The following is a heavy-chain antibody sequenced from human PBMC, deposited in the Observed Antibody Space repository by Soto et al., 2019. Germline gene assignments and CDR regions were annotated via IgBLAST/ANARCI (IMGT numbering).Heavy chain of an antibody. CDR3: ARGGLAADYYYYYNGMDV. CDR2: INPSGGST. D-gene: IGHD6-13*01. V-gene: IGHV1-46*01. Sequence: QVQLVQSGAEVKKPGASVKVSCKASGYTFTSYYMHWVRQAPGQGLEWMGIINPSGGSTSYAQKFQGIVTMTGDTSTSTVYLELSSLRSQDTAVYYCARGGLAADYYYYYNGMDVWGQGTTVTVSS. CDR1: GYTFTSYY. J-gene: IGHJ6*02.